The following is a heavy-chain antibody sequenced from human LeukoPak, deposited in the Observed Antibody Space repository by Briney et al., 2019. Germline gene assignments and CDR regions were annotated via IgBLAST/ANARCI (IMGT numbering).Heavy chain of an antibody. V-gene: IGHV3-23*01. Sequence: PGGSLRLSCAASGFTFSSYAMSWVRQAPGKGLEWVSAISGSGGSTYYADSVKGRFTTSRDNSKNTLYMQMNSLRAEDTAVYYCAKWVVYYYYYMDVWGKGTTVTVSS. CDR2: ISGSGGST. J-gene: IGHJ6*03. D-gene: IGHD2-15*01. CDR3: AKWVVYYYYYMDV. CDR1: GFTFSSYA.